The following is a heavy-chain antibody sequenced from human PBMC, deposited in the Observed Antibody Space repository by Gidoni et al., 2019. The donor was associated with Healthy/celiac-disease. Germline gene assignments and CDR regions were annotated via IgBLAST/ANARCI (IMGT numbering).Heavy chain of an antibody. CDR3: AKPREMAKIYFDY. CDR2: ISGSGGST. D-gene: IGHD5-12*01. J-gene: IGHJ4*02. CDR1: GFTFSSYA. Sequence: EVQLLESGGGLVQPGGSLRLSCAASGFTFSSYAMSWVRQAPGKGLEWVSAISGSGGSTYYADSGKGRFTISRDKSKNTLYLQMNSLRAEDTAVYYCAKPREMAKIYFDYWGQGTLVTVSS. V-gene: IGHV3-23*01.